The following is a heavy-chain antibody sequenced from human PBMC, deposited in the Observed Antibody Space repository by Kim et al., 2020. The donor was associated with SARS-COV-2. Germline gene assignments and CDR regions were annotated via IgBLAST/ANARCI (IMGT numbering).Heavy chain of an antibody. J-gene: IGHJ4*02. D-gene: IGHD6-6*01. V-gene: IGHV6-1*01. CDR1: GDTVSGDSAT. CDR3: SRDGVGSSSASFDY. Sequence: SQTLSLTCAISGDTVSGDSATWNWIRQSPSRGLEWLGRTYYRSKWYNDYALSVKSRITINPDTSKNQFSLQLNSVTPEDTAIYYCSRDGVGSSSASFDYWGQGILGTDAS. CDR2: TYYRSKWYN.